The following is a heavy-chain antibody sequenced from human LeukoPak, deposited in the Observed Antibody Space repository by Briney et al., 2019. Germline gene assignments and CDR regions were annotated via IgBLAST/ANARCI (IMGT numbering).Heavy chain of an antibody. D-gene: IGHD1-26*01. CDR2: INPNSGGT. CDR1: GYTFTGYY. Sequence: ASVKVSCKASGYTFTGYYMHWVRQAPGQGLEWMGWINPNSGGTNYAQKFQGRVTMTRDTSISTAYMELSRLRSDDTAVYYCARDRGPLLSGSYYYYMDVWGKGTTVTVSS. J-gene: IGHJ6*03. CDR3: ARDRGPLLSGSYYYYMDV. V-gene: IGHV1-2*02.